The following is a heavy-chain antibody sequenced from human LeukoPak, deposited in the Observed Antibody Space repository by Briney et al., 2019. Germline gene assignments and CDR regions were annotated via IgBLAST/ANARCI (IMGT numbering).Heavy chain of an antibody. CDR1: GFTFSSYG. D-gene: IGHD4-23*01. V-gene: IGHV3-30*02. CDR3: AGKSPSWYDYMDV. Sequence: PGGSLRLSCAASGFTFSSYGMHWVRQAPGKGLEWVAFIRYDGSNKYYADSVKGRFTISRDNSKNTLYLQMNSLRAEDTAVYYCAGKSPSWYDYMDVWGKGTTVTVSS. J-gene: IGHJ6*03. CDR2: IRYDGSNK.